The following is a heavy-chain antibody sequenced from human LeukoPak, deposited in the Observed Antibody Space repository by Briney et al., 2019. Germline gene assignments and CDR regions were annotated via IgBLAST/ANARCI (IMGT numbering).Heavy chain of an antibody. V-gene: IGHV3-53*01. CDR1: GFTVSSNY. CDR3: ASNRDYGDYNDAFDI. J-gene: IGHJ3*02. CDR2: IYSGGRT. D-gene: IGHD4-17*01. Sequence: GGSLRLSCAASGFTVSSNYMSWVRQAPGKGLEWVSLIYSGGRTNYADSVKGRFTISRDSSKNTLYLQMNSLRVEDTAVYYCASNRDYGDYNDAFDIWGQGTMVTVSS.